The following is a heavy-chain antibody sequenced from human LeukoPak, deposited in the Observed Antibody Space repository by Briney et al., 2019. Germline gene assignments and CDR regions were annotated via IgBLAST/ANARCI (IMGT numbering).Heavy chain of an antibody. V-gene: IGHV1-24*01. CDR1: GYTLTELS. Sequence: ASVKVSCKVSGYTLTELSMHWVRQAPGKGLEWMGGFDPEDGETIHAQKFQGRVTMTEDTSTDTAYMELSSLRSEDTAVYYCATDIEAQQLVRINWFDPWGQGTLVTVSS. J-gene: IGHJ5*02. D-gene: IGHD6-13*01. CDR3: ATDIEAQQLVRINWFDP. CDR2: FDPEDGET.